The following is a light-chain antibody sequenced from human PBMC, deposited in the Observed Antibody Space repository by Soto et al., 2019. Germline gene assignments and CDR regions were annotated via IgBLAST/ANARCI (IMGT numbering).Light chain of an antibody. V-gene: IGKV1-39*01. J-gene: IGKJ1*01. CDR1: QNSSNN. CDR3: QQSYSALWT. CDR2: AAS. Sequence: IQMTQSPSSLSASVGDRVTITCRASQNSSNNLNWYQQKAGKVPKLLIYAASRLQNGVPSRVSGSGSGTDFSLTISSLQPEDCATYYCQQSYSALWTFGQGTKVEIK.